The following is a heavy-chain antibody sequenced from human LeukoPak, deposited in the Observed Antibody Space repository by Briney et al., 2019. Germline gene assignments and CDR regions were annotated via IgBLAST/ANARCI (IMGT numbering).Heavy chain of an antibody. D-gene: IGHD2-2*01. CDR3: ARTVFGREKYQLQQYNWFDP. CDR2: MNPNSGNT. J-gene: IGHJ5*02. V-gene: IGHV1-8*01. Sequence: ASVKVSCKASRYSFTSYDINWVRQATGQGLEWMGWMNPNSGNTGYAQKFQGRVTMTRNTSISTAYMELGSLRSEDTAVYYCARTVFGREKYQLQQYNWFDPWGQGTLVTVSS. CDR1: RYSFTSYD.